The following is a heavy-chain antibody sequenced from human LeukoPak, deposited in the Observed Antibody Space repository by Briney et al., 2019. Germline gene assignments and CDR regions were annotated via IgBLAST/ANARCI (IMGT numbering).Heavy chain of an antibody. Sequence: KPSETLSLTCIVSGGSISDSYWSWIRQPPGKGLEWIGKIHDSGITNYNPSLESRVTVSVDTSKKYCSLKLTSVTAADTAVYFCARGDPAGLFDSWGQGHLVTVSS. V-gene: IGHV4-59*01. CDR3: ARGDPAGLFDS. D-gene: IGHD3-10*01. CDR2: IHDSGIT. J-gene: IGHJ4*02. CDR1: GGSISDSY.